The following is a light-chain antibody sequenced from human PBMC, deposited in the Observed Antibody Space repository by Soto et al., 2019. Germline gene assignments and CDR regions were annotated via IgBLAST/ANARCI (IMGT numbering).Light chain of an antibody. V-gene: IGKV1-33*01. CDR2: DAS. CDR1: QAISNY. CDR3: QQSDSLPRT. Sequence: DIQMTQSPSSLSASVGDRVTVTCQASQAISNYLNWYQQKTGQAPKLLIYDASNLETGVPSRFSGSGSGTDFTFTISSLQPEDIATYYCQQSDSLPRTFGGGTKVDIK. J-gene: IGKJ4*01.